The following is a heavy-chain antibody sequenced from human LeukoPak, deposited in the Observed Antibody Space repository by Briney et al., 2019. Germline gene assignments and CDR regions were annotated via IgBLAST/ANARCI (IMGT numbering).Heavy chain of an antibody. Sequence: PSETLSLTCSVSGASIRPYYWSWLRQPPGKGLEWIGFMYYSGTRNYNPSLSSRITISVDPSKNQFSLHLTSVTAADTAVYYCARHGPANSFDYWGRGNLVTVSS. CDR2: MYYSGTR. D-gene: IGHD1/OR15-1a*01. CDR3: ARHGPANSFDY. V-gene: IGHV4-59*08. CDR1: GASIRPYY. J-gene: IGHJ4*02.